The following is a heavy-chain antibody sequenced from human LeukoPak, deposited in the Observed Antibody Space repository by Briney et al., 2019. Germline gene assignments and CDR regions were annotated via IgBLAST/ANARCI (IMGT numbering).Heavy chain of an antibody. CDR1: GSTFNNYA. J-gene: IGHJ4*02. D-gene: IGHD3-16*01. V-gene: IGHV3-9*01. CDR2: ISWDRGTT. CDR3: ARASNYDYLWGSQQIGYYFDH. Sequence: PGGSLRLSREASGSTFNNYAMHWVRQAPGKGLEWVSGISWDRGTTGYGDSVKGRFTISRDNAKNTLYLQMSSLRAEDTALYYCARASNYDYLWGSQQIGYYFDHWGRGILVTVSS.